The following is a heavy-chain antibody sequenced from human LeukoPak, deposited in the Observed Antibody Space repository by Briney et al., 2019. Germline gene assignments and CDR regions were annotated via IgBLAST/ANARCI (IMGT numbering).Heavy chain of an antibody. CDR2: IYSGGST. CDR3: AREDSSGYRSSDH. V-gene: IGHV3-53*01. Sequence: PGGSLRLSCAASGFTVSSNYMNWVRQAPGKGLEWVSVIYSGGSTYYADSVKGRFTISRDNSMNTLYLQMNSLRAEDTAVYYCAREDSSGYRSSDHWGQGTLVTVSS. J-gene: IGHJ4*02. CDR1: GFTVSSNY. D-gene: IGHD3-22*01.